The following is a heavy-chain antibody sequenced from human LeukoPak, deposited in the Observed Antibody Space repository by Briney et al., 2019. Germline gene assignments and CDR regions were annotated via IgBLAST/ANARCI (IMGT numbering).Heavy chain of an antibody. Sequence: SVKVSCKASGYTFTSYYMHWVRQALGQGLEWMGRIIPILGIANYAQKFQGRVTITADKSTSTAYMELSSLRSEDTAVYYCASQGKLTIFGVAPLLVWGQGTMVTVSS. CDR1: GYTFTSYY. D-gene: IGHD3-3*01. J-gene: IGHJ3*01. CDR3: ASQGKLTIFGVAPLLV. CDR2: IIPILGIA. V-gene: IGHV1-69*02.